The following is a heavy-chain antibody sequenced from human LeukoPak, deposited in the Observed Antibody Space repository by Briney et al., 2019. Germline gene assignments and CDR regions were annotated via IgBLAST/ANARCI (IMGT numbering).Heavy chain of an antibody. CDR1: GFTFSSYW. CDR2: IKQDGSEK. V-gene: IGHV3-7*01. CDR3: ARDKAGYSYGFDP. J-gene: IGHJ5*02. D-gene: IGHD5-18*01. Sequence: QSGGSLRLSCAAFGFTFSSYWMTWVRQAPGKGLEWVANIKQDGSEKYYVDSVKGRFTISRDNAKNSLYLQMNSLRAEDTAVYYCARDKAGYSYGFDPWGQGTLVTVSS.